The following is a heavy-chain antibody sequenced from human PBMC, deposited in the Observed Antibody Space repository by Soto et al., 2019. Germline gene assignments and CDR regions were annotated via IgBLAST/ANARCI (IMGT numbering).Heavy chain of an antibody. D-gene: IGHD4-17*01. CDR1: GGSISSGDYY. V-gene: IGHV4-30-4*01. CDR3: ARYMTTVTFFDY. Sequence: SETLSLTCTVSGGSISSGDYYWSWIRQPPGKGLEWIGYIYYSGSTYYNPSLKSRVTIPVDTSKNQFSLKLSSVTAADTAVYYCARYMTTVTFFDYWGQGTLVTVSS. J-gene: IGHJ4*02. CDR2: IYYSGST.